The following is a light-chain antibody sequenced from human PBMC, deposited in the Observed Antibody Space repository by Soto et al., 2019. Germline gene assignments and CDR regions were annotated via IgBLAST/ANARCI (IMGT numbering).Light chain of an antibody. J-gene: IGKJ1*01. CDR1: QRVGST. V-gene: IGKV3-15*01. Sequence: RVMSQSPSTLSXXPREXETLXXRASQRVGSTLAWYQEKPGQPPRLLIYDASTRATGIPARFSGSGSGTEFTLTISSLQSEDFAVYYCQQYNTWPRAFVQGTKV. CDR2: DAS. CDR3: QQYNTWPRA.